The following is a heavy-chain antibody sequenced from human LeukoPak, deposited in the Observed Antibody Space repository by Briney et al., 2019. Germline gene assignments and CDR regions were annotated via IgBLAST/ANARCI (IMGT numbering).Heavy chain of an antibody. J-gene: IGHJ4*02. D-gene: IGHD6-19*01. CDR1: GGSISSGNW. CDR2: IYHSGST. Sequence: PSGTLSLTCAVSGGSISSGNWWSWVRQPPGKGLEWIGQIYHSGSTNYEPSLKSRVTISLDKSKNQFSLKVISVTAADTAVYYCARGGHTSGWFGFDSWGQGTLVTVSS. CDR3: ARGGHTSGWFGFDS. V-gene: IGHV4-4*02.